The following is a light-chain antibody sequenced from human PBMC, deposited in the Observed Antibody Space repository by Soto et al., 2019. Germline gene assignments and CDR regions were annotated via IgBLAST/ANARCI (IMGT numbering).Light chain of an antibody. Sequence: DIQMTQSPSSLSASVGDSITITCRPSPNMTRYLKWFQQKPGKVPKLLIYAASSLQSGVPSRFSGGGSGADFTLTISSLQPEDFATYYCQQSYSTPPGTFGQGTKVDI. J-gene: IGKJ1*01. CDR3: QQSYSTPPGT. CDR2: AAS. V-gene: IGKV1-39*01. CDR1: PNMTRY.